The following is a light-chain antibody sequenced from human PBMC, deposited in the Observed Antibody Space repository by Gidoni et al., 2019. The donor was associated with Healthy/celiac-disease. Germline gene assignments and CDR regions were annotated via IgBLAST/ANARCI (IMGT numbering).Light chain of an antibody. Sequence: QSALTQPASVSGSPGPSITISCTGTSSDVGGYNYVSWYQQHPGKAPKLMIYEVSNRPSGVPDRFSGSKSGNTASLTISGLQAEDEADYYCSSYTSSSTPVFGGGTKLTVL. J-gene: IGLJ2*01. CDR3: SSYTSSSTPV. CDR2: EVS. V-gene: IGLV2-14*01. CDR1: SSDVGGYNY.